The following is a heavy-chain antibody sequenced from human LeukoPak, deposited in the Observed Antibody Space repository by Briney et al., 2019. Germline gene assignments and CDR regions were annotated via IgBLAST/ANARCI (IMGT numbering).Heavy chain of an antibody. CDR3: ARESYDSSGYYWAY. CDR2: INPNSGGT. CDR1: GYTFTGYY. V-gene: IGHV1-2*02. Sequence: ASVKVSCKASGYTFTGYYMHWVRQAPGQGLEWMGWINPNSGGTNYAQKFQGRVTMTRDTSISTAYMELRSLRFDDTAVYYCARESYDSSGYYWAYWGQGTLVTVSS. J-gene: IGHJ4*02. D-gene: IGHD3-22*01.